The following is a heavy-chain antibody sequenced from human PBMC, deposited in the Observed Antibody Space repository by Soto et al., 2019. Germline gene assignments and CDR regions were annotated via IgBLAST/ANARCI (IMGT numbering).Heavy chain of an antibody. Sequence: ASVKVSCKASGYTFTSYAMHWVRQAPGQRLEWMGWINAGNGNTKYSQKFQGRDTITRDTSASTAYMELSSLRSEDTAVYYCARDRGPSSGYYLFDYWGQGTLVTVSS. CDR2: INAGNGNT. CDR1: GYTFTSYA. D-gene: IGHD3-22*01. V-gene: IGHV1-3*01. CDR3: ARDRGPSSGYYLFDY. J-gene: IGHJ4*02.